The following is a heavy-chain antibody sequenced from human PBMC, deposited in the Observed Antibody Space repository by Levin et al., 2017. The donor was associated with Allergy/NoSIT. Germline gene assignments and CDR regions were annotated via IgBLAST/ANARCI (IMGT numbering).Heavy chain of an antibody. J-gene: IGHJ4*02. V-gene: IGHV3-33*01. Sequence: GESLKISCAASGFTFSSYGMHWVRQAPGKGLEWVAVIWYDGSNKYYADSVKGRFTISRDNSKNTLYLQMNSLRAEDTAVYYCARDKGLRGDGGFDYWGQGTLVTVSS. D-gene: IGHD5/OR15-5a*01. CDR1: GFTFSSYG. CDR3: ARDKGLRGDGGFDY. CDR2: IWYDGSNK.